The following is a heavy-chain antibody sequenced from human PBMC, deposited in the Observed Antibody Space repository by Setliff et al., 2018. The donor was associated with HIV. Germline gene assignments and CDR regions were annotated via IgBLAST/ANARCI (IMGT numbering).Heavy chain of an antibody. CDR1: GYTFTSYY. V-gene: IGHV1-46*01. Sequence: ASVKVSCKASGYTFTSYYMHWVRQAPGQGLEWMGIMNPSGGNTGYAQKFQGRVTMTGNTSISTAYMELSSLRSEDTAVYYCARGGGGYYYVGAVDIWGQGTVVTVSS. CDR3: ARGGGGYYYVGAVDI. CDR2: MNPSGGNT. D-gene: IGHD3-22*01. J-gene: IGHJ3*02.